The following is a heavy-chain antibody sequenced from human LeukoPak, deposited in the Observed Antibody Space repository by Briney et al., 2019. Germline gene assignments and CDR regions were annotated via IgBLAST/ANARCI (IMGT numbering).Heavy chain of an antibody. CDR2: IYYSGST. V-gene: IGHV4-59*01. CDR3: ARVLKNYYDSSGYCDY. D-gene: IGHD3-22*01. CDR1: GGSISSYY. J-gene: IGHJ4*02. Sequence: PSETLSLTCTVSGGSISSYYWSWIRQPPGKGLEWIGYIYYSGSTNYNPSLKSRVTISVDTSKNQFSLKLSSVTAADTAVYYCARVLKNYYDSSGYCDYWGQGTLVTVSS.